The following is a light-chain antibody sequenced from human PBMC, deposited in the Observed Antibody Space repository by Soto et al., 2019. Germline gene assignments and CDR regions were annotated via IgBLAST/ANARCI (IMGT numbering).Light chain of an antibody. CDR3: QQLDSYPLT. CDR1: QGISSY. V-gene: IGKV1-9*01. Sequence: DIQLTQSPSFLSASVGDRVTITCRASQGISSYLVWYQQKPGKAPKPLIYAASTLQSGVPSRFSGSGSGTEFTLTIRSLQPEDFATYYCQQLDSYPLTFGPGTTVDIK. CDR2: AAS. J-gene: IGKJ3*01.